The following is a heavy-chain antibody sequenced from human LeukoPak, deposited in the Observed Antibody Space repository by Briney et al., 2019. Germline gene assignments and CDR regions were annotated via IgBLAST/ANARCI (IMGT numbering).Heavy chain of an antibody. CDR2: IYYSGST. Sequence: PSETLSLTCTVSGGSISSYYWSWIRQPPGKGLEWIGYIYYSGSTNYNPSLKSRVTISVDTSKNQFSLKLSSVTAADTAVYYCPRRPDGYSYGYRDGYWFDPWGQGTLVTVSS. CDR1: GGSISSYY. J-gene: IGHJ5*02. D-gene: IGHD5-18*01. V-gene: IGHV4-59*08. CDR3: PRRPDGYSYGYRDGYWFDP.